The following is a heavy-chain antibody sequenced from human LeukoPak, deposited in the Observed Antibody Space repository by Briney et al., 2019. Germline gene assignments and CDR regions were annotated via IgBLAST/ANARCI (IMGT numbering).Heavy chain of an antibody. J-gene: IGHJ6*03. D-gene: IGHD6-13*01. Sequence: GGSLRLSCAASGFAFSGYGMHWVRQAPGKGLEWVTYIAYDGSDKFYADSVKGRFTISRDNSKNTLYVQMNSLRTEDTAVYYCAKEGFSRGYYYYYHMDVWGKGTTVTVSS. V-gene: IGHV3-30*02. CDR1: GFAFSGYG. CDR3: AKEGFSRGYYYYYHMDV. CDR2: IAYDGSDK.